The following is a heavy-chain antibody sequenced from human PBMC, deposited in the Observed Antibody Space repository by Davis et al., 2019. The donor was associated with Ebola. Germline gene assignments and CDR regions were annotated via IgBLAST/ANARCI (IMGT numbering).Heavy chain of an antibody. CDR3: ARQESLYGHIDY. CDR2: NDPSDSYT. D-gene: IGHD3-10*01. V-gene: IGHV5-10-1*01. CDR1: GYSFTTYW. J-gene: IGHJ4*02. Sequence: GESLKISCKGSGYSFTTYWISWVCQVPGKGLEWMGTNDPSDSYTNYSPSFQGHFTISADKSISTAYLQWSSLKASDTAIYYCARQESLYGHIDYWGQVTLVTVSS.